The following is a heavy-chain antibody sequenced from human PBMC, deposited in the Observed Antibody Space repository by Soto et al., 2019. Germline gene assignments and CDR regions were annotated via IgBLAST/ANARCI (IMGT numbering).Heavy chain of an antibody. D-gene: IGHD2-15*01. CDR3: ATGWRVVVAATDDAFDI. J-gene: IGHJ3*02. CDR1: GYTLPEFS. CDR2: FDPEDGET. Sequence: ASVKVSCKVSGYTLPEFSMHWVRQAPGKGLEWMGGFDPEDGETIYAQKFQGRVTMTEDTSTDTAYMELSSLRSEDTAVYYCATGWRVVVAATDDAFDIWGQGTMVTVSS. V-gene: IGHV1-24*01.